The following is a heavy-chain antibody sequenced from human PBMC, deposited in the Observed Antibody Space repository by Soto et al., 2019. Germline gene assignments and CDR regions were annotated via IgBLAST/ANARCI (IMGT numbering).Heavy chain of an antibody. CDR2: INPNSGGT. V-gene: IGHV1-2*02. D-gene: IGHD6-6*01. CDR3: ARDPQYSSSSDY. J-gene: IGHJ4*02. Sequence: SVKVSCKASGYTFTDYYMHWVRQAPGQGLEWMGWINPNSGGTNYAQKFQGRVTMTRDTSINTAYMELSSLRSDGTAVYYCARDPQYSSSSDYWGQGALVTVSS. CDR1: GYTFTDYY.